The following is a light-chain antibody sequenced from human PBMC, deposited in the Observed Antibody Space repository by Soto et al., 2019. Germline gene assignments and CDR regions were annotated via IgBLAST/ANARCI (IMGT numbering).Light chain of an antibody. CDR2: GAS. CDR3: QQYTNWPYT. J-gene: IGKJ2*01. Sequence: EIVMMQSPATLSVSPRERATLSCRASQALGNNLAWYQHKPGQAPRLLIYGASTRATGVPVRFSGSGSETEFTLSISRLQSDDLAVYYCQQYTNWPYTFGQGTKLEIE. CDR1: QALGNN. V-gene: IGKV3-15*01.